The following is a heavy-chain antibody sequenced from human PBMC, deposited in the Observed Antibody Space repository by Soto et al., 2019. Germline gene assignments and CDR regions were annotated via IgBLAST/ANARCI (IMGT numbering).Heavy chain of an antibody. Sequence: DVQLVESGGGLVQPGGSLRLSCAASGFTFSSYWMSWVRQAPGKGLEWVANIKQDGSENYYVDSVRGRFTISRDNAKNSLYLQMNSLRAEDTAVYYCVRYFEGSYGYGPFDYWGQGTLVTVSS. CDR1: GFTFSSYW. CDR3: VRYFEGSYGYGPFDY. CDR2: IKQDGSEN. D-gene: IGHD5-18*01. J-gene: IGHJ4*02. V-gene: IGHV3-7*03.